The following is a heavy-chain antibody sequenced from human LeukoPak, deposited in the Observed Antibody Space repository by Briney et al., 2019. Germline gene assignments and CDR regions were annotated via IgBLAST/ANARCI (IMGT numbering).Heavy chain of an antibody. D-gene: IGHD3-9*01. CDR2: ISANGVRT. J-gene: IGHJ4*02. CDR3: ARDLAYFDYDILTGAYYFDY. V-gene: IGHV3-23*01. Sequence: GGSLTLSCAASGFTFNTYAMSWVRQAPGEGLEWVSLISANGVRTFYADSVKGRFIISRDNSKNTLYLQMDSLRAEDTAVYYCARDLAYFDYDILTGAYYFDYWGQGTLVTVSS. CDR1: GFTFNTYA.